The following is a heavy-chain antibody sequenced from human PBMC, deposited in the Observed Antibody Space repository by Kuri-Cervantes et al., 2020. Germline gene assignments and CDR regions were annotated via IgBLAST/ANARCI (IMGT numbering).Heavy chain of an antibody. D-gene: IGHD3-16*01. J-gene: IGHJ4*02. CDR3: ARERGQTPYFDY. CDR2: INLSGGNT. Sequence: ASVKVSCKASGYTFSGYYTHWVRQAPGQGLEWVGTINLSGGNTYYAHKYEGRVTMTRDTSTGTVYMELSSLRSEDTAVYYCARERGQTPYFDYWGQGTLVTVSS. V-gene: IGHV1-46*01. CDR1: GYTFSGYY.